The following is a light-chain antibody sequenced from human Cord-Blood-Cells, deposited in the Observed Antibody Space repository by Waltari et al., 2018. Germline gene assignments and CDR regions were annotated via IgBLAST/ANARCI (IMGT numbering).Light chain of an antibody. V-gene: IGLV2-23*01. CDR2: AGS. Sequence: QSALTQPASVSGSPGQSITISCPGTSSDVGRFNLFSVYQQHPGKAPKHMIYAGSKRPSGVSNRFSGSKSGNTASLTISGLQAEDEADYYCCSYAGSSTWVFGGGTKLTVL. CDR3: CSYAGSSTWV. CDR1: SSDVGRFNL. J-gene: IGLJ3*02.